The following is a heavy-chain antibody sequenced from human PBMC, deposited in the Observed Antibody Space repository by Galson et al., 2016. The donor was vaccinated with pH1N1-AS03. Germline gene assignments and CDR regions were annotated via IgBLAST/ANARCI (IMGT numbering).Heavy chain of an antibody. V-gene: IGHV3-7*03. CDR2: IKEDGSKK. CDR1: GFSIRDHW. CDR3: GRVGRGGSPVDY. D-gene: IGHD2-15*01. Sequence: SLRLSCAASGFSIRDHWMGWFRQAPSKGLEWVTEIKEDGSKKHDVDSVKGRFIISRDNAKNPLYLQMNSLRADDTAVYYCGRVGRGGSPVDYWGQGTLVTVSS. J-gene: IGHJ4*02.